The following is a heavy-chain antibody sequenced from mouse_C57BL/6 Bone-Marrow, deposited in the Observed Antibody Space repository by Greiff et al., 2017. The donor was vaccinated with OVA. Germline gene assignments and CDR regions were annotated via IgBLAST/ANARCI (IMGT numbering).Heavy chain of an antibody. CDR2: IWRGGST. Sequence: VKLQESGPGLVQPSQSLSITCTVSGFSLTSYGVHWVRQSPGKGLEWLGVIWRGGSTDYNAAFMSRLSITKDNSKSQVFFKMNSLQADDTAIYYCAKLPYYSNYYYAMDYWGQGTSVTVSS. D-gene: IGHD2-5*01. J-gene: IGHJ4*01. CDR1: GFSLTSYG. CDR3: AKLPYYSNYYYAMDY. V-gene: IGHV2-5*01.